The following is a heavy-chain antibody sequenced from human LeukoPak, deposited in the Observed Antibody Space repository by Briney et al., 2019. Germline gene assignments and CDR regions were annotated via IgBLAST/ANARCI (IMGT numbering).Heavy chain of an antibody. D-gene: IGHD5/OR15-5a*01. Sequence: ASVKVSCKASGYTFTSYYMHWVRQAPGQGLEWMGIINPSGGSTSYAQKFQGRVTMTTDTSTSTAYMELRSLRSDDTAVYYCARGSLSVDNWFDPWGQGTLVTVSS. CDR2: INPSGGST. J-gene: IGHJ5*02. CDR3: ARGSLSVDNWFDP. CDR1: GYTFTSYY. V-gene: IGHV1-46*01.